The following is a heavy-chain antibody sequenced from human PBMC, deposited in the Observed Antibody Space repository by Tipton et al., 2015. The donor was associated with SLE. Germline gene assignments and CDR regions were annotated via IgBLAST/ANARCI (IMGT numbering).Heavy chain of an antibody. J-gene: IGHJ5*02. CDR2: IYYSGST. CDR3: ARGGFIRMGQWFDP. D-gene: IGHD2-8*01. CDR1: GGSINGPF. V-gene: IGHV4-59*11. Sequence: TLSLTCTVSGGSINGPFWSWIRQPPGKGLEWSAYIYYSGSTQSNPPLKSRVTISVDTSKNQFSLEVRSVTAADTAVYYCARGGFIRMGQWFDPWGQGTLVTVSS.